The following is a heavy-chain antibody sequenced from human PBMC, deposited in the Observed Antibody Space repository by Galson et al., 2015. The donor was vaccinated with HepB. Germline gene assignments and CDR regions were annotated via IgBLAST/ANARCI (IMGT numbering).Heavy chain of an antibody. CDR3: ARDLIVGAKRGYYYYGMDV. CDR1: GFTFSSYS. CDR2: ISSSSSTI. Sequence: SLRLSCAASGFTFSSYSMNWVRQAPGKGLEWVSYISSSSSTIYYADSVKGRFTISRDNAKNSLYLQMNSLRAEDTAVYYCARDLIVGAKRGYYYYGMDVWGQGTLVTVSS. V-gene: IGHV3-48*01. J-gene: IGHJ6*02. D-gene: IGHD1-26*01.